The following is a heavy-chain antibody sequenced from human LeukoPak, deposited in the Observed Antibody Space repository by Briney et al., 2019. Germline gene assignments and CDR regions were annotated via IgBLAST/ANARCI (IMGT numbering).Heavy chain of an antibody. J-gene: IGHJ3*02. CDR1: GYTFTSYD. CDR3: ASPSSYYDILTGYYTDDALDI. V-gene: IGHV1-8*01. D-gene: IGHD3-9*01. CDR2: MNPNSGNT. Sequence: ASVKVSCKASGYTFTSYDINWVRQATGQGLEWMGWMNPNSGNTGYAQKFQGRVTMTRNTSISTAYMELSSLRSEDTAVYYCASPSSYYDILTGYYTDDALDIWGQGTMVTVSS.